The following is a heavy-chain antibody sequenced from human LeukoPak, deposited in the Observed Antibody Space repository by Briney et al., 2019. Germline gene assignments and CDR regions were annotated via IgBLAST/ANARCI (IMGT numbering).Heavy chain of an antibody. CDR2: ISGSGGST. V-gene: IGHV3-23*01. CDR1: GFTFSSYA. Sequence: GGSLRLSCAASGFTFSSYAMSWVRQAPGKGLEWVSAISGSGGSTYYADSVKGRFTISRDNSKNTLYLQMNSLRAEDTAVYYCAITMVRGVIGGFGDWGQGTLVTVSS. D-gene: IGHD3-10*01. J-gene: IGHJ4*02. CDR3: AITMVRGVIGGFGD.